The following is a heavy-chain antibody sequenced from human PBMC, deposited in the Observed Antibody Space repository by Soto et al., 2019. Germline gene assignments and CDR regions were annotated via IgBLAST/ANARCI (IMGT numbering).Heavy chain of an antibody. V-gene: IGHV3-23*01. J-gene: IGHJ4*02. CDR2: ISGSGGST. D-gene: IGHD2-15*01. CDR1: GFTFSSYA. Sequence: EVQLLESGGGLVQPGGSLRLSCAASGFTFSSYAMSWVRQAPGKGLEWVSAISGSGGSTYYADSVKGRFTISRDNSKNTLYLQMNSLRAEDTAVYYCAKAPGSGGSCYSGSVDYWGQGALVTVSS. CDR3: AKAPGSGGSCYSGSVDY.